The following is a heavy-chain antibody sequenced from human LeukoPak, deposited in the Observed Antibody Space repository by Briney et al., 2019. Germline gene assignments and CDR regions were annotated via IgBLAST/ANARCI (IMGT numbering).Heavy chain of an antibody. J-gene: IGHJ5*02. V-gene: IGHV3-11*01. CDR2: ISSSGSTI. CDR1: GFTFSDYY. Sequence: GGSLRLSCAASGFTFSDYYMSWIRQAPGKGLEWVSYISSSGSTIYYADSVKGRFTISRDNAKNSLYLQMNSLRAEDTAVYYCAREKKPWDIVVVPAAIHGDSWFDPWGQGTLVTVSS. D-gene: IGHD2-2*01. CDR3: AREKKPWDIVVVPAAIHGDSWFDP.